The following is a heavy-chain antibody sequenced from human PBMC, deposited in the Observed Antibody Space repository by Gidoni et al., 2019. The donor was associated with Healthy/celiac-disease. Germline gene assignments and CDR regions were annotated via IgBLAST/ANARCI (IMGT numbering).Heavy chain of an antibody. V-gene: IGHV1-2*02. CDR2: INPNSGGT. CDR3: AFGWSGLLGGDAFDI. D-gene: IGHD3-22*01. J-gene: IGHJ3*02. CDR1: GYTFTGYY. Sequence: QVQLVQSGAEVQKPGASVKVSCKASGYTFTGYYMHWVRQAPGQGLEWMGWINPNSGGTNYAQKFQGRVTMTRDTSISTAYMELSRLRSDDTAVYYCAFGWSGLLGGDAFDIWGQGTMVTVSS.